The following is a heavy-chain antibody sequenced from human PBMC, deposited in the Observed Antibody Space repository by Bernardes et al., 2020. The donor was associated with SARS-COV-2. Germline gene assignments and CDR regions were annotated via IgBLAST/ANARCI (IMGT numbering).Heavy chain of an antibody. J-gene: IGHJ6*02. CDR1: GGAINGVSQY. Sequence: SETLSLTCTLSGGAINGVSQYWTCVRQPAGLERMSIVRLDRKSNSHSCAPLRNRLTISVDPSMKPFSLNLRSVTAADTAVYYCARVAVEHIEREHSYYYHGRDVWGQGTTVTVSS. V-gene: IGHV4-61*02. CDR2: LDRKSNS. D-gene: IGHD3-10*01. CDR3: ARVAVEHIEREHSYYYHGRDV.